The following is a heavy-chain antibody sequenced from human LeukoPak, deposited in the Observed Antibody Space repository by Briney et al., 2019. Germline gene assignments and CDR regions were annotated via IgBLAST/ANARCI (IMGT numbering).Heavy chain of an antibody. Sequence: GGSLRLSCAASGFTYSDYGMHWVCQAPGRGLEWVAFILNDGTWEYYPDSVKGRLTISRDNSRNTLYLQMNSVRLEDTAIYYCVKGGSISHNWFDSWGQGTLVTVSS. CDR1: GFTYSDYG. D-gene: IGHD3-16*01. V-gene: IGHV3-30*02. CDR3: VKGGSISHNWFDS. CDR2: ILNDGTWE. J-gene: IGHJ5*01.